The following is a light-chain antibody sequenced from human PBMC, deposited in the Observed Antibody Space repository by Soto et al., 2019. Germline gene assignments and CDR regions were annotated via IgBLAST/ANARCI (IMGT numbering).Light chain of an antibody. CDR3: QQYGSSLLT. CDR2: GAS. Sequence: EVVLTQYTGTLSLSPGVRATLSCRASQTISSSSLAWYQQKPGQAPRLLIFGASSRATGIPDRFSGSGSGTDFTLTISRLEPEDFAVYYCQQYGSSLLTFGGGTKADIK. J-gene: IGKJ4*01. CDR1: QTISSSS. V-gene: IGKV3-20*01.